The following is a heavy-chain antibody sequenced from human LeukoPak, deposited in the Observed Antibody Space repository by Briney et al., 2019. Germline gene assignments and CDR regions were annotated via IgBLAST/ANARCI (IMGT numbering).Heavy chain of an antibody. CDR1: GFTFGSYW. V-gene: IGHV3-74*01. CDR3: AKPHCSSTSCVAFDI. Sequence: GGSLRLSCAASGFTFGSYWMHWVRQAPGKGLVWVSRINTDGGDTIYADSVKGRLTISRDNSKNTLYLQMNSLRAEDTAVYYCAKPHCSSTSCVAFDIWGQGTMVTVSS. J-gene: IGHJ3*02. D-gene: IGHD2-2*01. CDR2: INTDGGDT.